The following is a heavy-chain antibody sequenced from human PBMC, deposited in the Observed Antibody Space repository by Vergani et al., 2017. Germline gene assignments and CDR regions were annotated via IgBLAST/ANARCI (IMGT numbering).Heavy chain of an antibody. Sequence: QVQLVQSGAAVKKPGSSVKVSCKASGGTFSSYTISWVRQAPGQGLEWMGRIIPILGIANYAQKFQGRVTITADKSTSTAYMELSSLRSEDTAVYYCASYYCSSTSCYSHYYYYYGMDVWGQGTTVTVSS. CDR3: ASYYCSSTSCYSHYYYYYGMDV. J-gene: IGHJ6*02. V-gene: IGHV1-69*02. CDR1: GGTFSSYT. CDR2: IIPILGIA. D-gene: IGHD2-2*02.